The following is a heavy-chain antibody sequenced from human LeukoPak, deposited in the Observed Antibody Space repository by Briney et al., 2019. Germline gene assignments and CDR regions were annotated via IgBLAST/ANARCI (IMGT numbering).Heavy chain of an antibody. J-gene: IGHJ4*02. D-gene: IGHD6-19*01. CDR1: GFTFSSYA. CDR3: AKQSWVAGTGVIDY. Sequence: PGGSLRLSCAASGFTFSSYAMSWVRQAPGKGLEWVSAISGSGGSTYSADSVKGRFTISRDNSKNTLYLQMNSLRADDTAIYYCAKQSWVAGTGVIDYWGQGTLVTVSS. CDR2: ISGSGGST. V-gene: IGHV3-23*01.